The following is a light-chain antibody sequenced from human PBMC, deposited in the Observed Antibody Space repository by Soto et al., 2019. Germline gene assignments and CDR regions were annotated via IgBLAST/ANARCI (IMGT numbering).Light chain of an antibody. CDR3: QQYHNWPPYT. Sequence: EIVMTQSPATLSVSPGERATLSCRASQRVSSNLAWYQQKPGQAPSLLIYGASTRATGIPARFSGSGSGTEFALTISSLQSEDFAIYYCQQYHNWPPYTFGQGTKLEIK. J-gene: IGKJ2*01. CDR2: GAS. V-gene: IGKV3-15*01. CDR1: QRVSSN.